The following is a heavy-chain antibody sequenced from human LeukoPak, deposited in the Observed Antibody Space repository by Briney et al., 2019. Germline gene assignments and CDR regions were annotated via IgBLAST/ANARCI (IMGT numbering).Heavy chain of an antibody. J-gene: IGHJ4*02. Sequence: PGGSLRLSCAASGFTFSSYAMSWVRQAPGKGLEWVSAISGSGGSTYYADSVKGRFTISRDNSRNTLYLQTNSLRAEDTAVYYCAKFPGIAVAGTLFDYWGQGTLVTVSS. CDR3: AKFPGIAVAGTLFDY. V-gene: IGHV3-23*01. CDR1: GFTFSSYA. D-gene: IGHD6-19*01. CDR2: ISGSGGST.